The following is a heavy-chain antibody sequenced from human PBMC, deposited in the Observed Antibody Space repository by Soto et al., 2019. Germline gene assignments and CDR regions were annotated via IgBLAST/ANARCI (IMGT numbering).Heavy chain of an antibody. D-gene: IGHD3-22*01. V-gene: IGHV3-30-3*01. CDR3: AREGYDSSGYYFDY. CDR1: GFTFSSYA. Sequence: QVQLVESGGGVVQPGRSLRLSCAASGFTFSSYAMHWVRQAPGKGLEWVAVISYDGSNKYYADSVKGRFTISRDNSKNTLYLQMNGLRAEDTAVYYCAREGYDSSGYYFDYWGQGTLVTVSS. CDR2: ISYDGSNK. J-gene: IGHJ4*02.